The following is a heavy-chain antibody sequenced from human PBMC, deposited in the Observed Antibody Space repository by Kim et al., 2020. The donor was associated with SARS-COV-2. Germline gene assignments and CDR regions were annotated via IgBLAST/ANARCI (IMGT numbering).Heavy chain of an antibody. CDR3: ARDVGMVQDY. CDR2: INHSGST. Sequence: SETLSLTCAVYGGSFSGYYWSWIRQPPGKGLEWIGEINHSGSTNYNPSLKSRVTISVDTSKNQFSLKLSSVTAADTAVYYCARDVGMVQDYWGLGTLVTVSS. J-gene: IGHJ4*02. D-gene: IGHD3-10*01. V-gene: IGHV4-34*01. CDR1: GGSFSGYY.